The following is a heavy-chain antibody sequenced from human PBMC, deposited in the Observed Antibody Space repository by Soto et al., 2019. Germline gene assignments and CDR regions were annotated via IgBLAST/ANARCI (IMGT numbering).Heavy chain of an antibody. V-gene: IGHV6-1*01. CDR2: TYYRSKWYN. CDR3: ARVNWNLGYYGMDV. J-gene: IGHJ6*02. D-gene: IGHD1-7*01. Sequence: SETLSLTCAISGDSVSSNSAAWNWIRQSPSRGLEWLGRTYYRSKWYNDYAVSVKSRITINPDTSKNQFSLQLNSVPPEDTAVYYCARVNWNLGYYGMDVWGQGTTVTVSS. CDR1: GDSVSSNSAA.